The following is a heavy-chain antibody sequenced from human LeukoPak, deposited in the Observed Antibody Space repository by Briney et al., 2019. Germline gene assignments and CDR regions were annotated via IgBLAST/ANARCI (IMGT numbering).Heavy chain of an antibody. CDR3: GEIQTGNKFDY. CDR1: GFTFSNYG. Sequence: GGSLRLSCAASGFTFSNYGMSWVRQAPGKGLEWVSAISNDGVNTYYSDSVRGRFAISRDNSKNTLYLQMNSLRDEDTAVYYCGEIQTGNKFDYWGQGTLVTVSS. D-gene: IGHD1-1*01. CDR2: ISNDGVNT. J-gene: IGHJ4*02. V-gene: IGHV3-23*01.